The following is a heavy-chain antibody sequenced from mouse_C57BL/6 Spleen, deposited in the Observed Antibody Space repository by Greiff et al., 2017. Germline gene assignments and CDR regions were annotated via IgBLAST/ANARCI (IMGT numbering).Heavy chain of an antibody. D-gene: IGHD1-1*01. Sequence: EVQRVESGPGLVKPSQSLSLTCSVTGYSITSGYYWNWIRQFPGNKLEWMGYISYDGSNNYNPSLKNRISITRDTSKNQFFLKLNSVTTEDTATYYCARSTTVVAKDYAMDDWGQGTSVTVSS. V-gene: IGHV3-6*01. CDR1: GYSITSGYY. CDR3: ARSTTVVAKDYAMDD. J-gene: IGHJ4*01. CDR2: ISYDGSN.